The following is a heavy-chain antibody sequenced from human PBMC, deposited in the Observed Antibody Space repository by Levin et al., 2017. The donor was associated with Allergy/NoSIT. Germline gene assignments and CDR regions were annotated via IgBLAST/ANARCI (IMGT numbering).Heavy chain of an antibody. CDR1: GFTFSSYA. D-gene: IGHD6-19*01. CDR3: AKDLYSSGWYRGY. J-gene: IGHJ4*02. V-gene: IGHV3-23*01. Sequence: PMASVKVSCAASGFTFSSYAMSWVRQAPGKGLEWVSAISGSGGSTYYADSVKGRFTISRDNSKNTLYLQMNSLRAEDTAVYYCAKDLYSSGWYRGYWGQGTLVTVSS. CDR2: ISGSGGST.